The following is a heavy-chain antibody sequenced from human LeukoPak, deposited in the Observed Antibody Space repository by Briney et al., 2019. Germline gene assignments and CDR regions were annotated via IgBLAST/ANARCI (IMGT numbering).Heavy chain of an antibody. Sequence: PGGSRRFSCAASGFTFTSYAMSWVRQAPGKGLNWVSAISGSGGSTYYADSVKGGFTISRDNSKNTLYLQMNSLRAEDTAVYYCAKYYGSGSYYSRYYYYGMDVWGQGTTVTVSS. V-gene: IGHV3-23*01. D-gene: IGHD3-10*01. CDR2: ISGSGGST. CDR3: AKYYGSGSYYSRYYYYGMDV. CDR1: GFTFTSYA. J-gene: IGHJ6*02.